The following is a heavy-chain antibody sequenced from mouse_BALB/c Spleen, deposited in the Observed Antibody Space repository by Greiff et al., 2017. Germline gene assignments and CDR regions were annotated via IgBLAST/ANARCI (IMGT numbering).Heavy chain of an antibody. D-gene: IGHD1-1*01. J-gene: IGHJ2*01. CDR1: GFTFSSFG. V-gene: IGHV5-17*02. Sequence: DVQLVESGGGLVQPGGSRKLSCAASGFTFSSFGMHWVRQAPEKGLEWVAYISSGSSTIYYADTVKGRFTISRDNPKNTLFLQMTSLRSEDTAMYYCARVMTTVVGSFDYWGQGTTLTVSS. CDR3: ARVMTTVVGSFDY. CDR2: ISSGSSTI.